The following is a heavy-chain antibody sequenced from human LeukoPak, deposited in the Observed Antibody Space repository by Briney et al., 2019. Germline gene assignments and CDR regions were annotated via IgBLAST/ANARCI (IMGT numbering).Heavy chain of an antibody. CDR1: GYTFTSYD. D-gene: IGHD6-19*01. J-gene: IGHJ6*02. CDR2: MNPNSGNT. CDR3: ARVGAVADNYYHYGMDV. Sequence: GASVKVSCKASGYTFTSYDINWVRQATGQGLEWMGWMNPNSGNTGYAQKFQGRVTMTRNTSISTAYMELSSLRSEDTAVYYCARVGAVADNYYHYGMDVWGQGTTVTVSS. V-gene: IGHV1-8*01.